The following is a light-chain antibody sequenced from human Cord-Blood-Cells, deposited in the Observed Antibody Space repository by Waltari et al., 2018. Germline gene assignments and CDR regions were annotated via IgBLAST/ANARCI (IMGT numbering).Light chain of an antibody. CDR2: DVS. V-gene: IGLV2-11*01. J-gene: IGLJ2*01. CDR1: SSDVGGYNY. CDR3: CSYAGSYNVV. Sequence: QSALTQPRSVSGSPGQSVIISCTGTSSDVGGYNYVSWYQQPPGKAPKLMIYDVSKRPSGVPYRFSGSKSGNTASLTISGLQAEDEADYYCCSYAGSYNVVFGGGTKLTVL.